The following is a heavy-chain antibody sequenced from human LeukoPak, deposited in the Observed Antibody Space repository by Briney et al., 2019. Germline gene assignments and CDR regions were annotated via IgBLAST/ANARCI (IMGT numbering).Heavy chain of an antibody. CDR3: ARDPYSGSYGDYYYYYMDV. V-gene: IGHV3-23*01. J-gene: IGHJ6*03. D-gene: IGHD1-26*01. Sequence: GGTLRLSCAASGFTFSSYGMSWVRQAPGKGLEWVSAISGSGGSTYYADSVKGRFTISRDNSKNTLYLQMNSLRAEDTAVYYCARDPYSGSYGDYYYYYMDVWGKGTTVTISS. CDR2: ISGSGGST. CDR1: GFTFSSYG.